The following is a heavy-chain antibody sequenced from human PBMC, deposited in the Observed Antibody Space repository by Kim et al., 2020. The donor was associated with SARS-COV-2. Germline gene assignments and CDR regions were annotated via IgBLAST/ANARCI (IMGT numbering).Heavy chain of an antibody. D-gene: IGHD3-10*01. CDR3: ARGGGSGSSPHFDY. J-gene: IGHJ4*02. V-gene: IGHV4-31*02. Sequence: NPTPKARVTISVEPSKNQFSLKLSSVTAADTAVYYCARGGGSGSSPHFDYWGQGTLVTVSS.